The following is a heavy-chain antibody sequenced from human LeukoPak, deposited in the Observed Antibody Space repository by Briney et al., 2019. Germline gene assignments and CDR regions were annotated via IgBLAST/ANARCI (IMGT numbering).Heavy chain of an antibody. CDR1: GFTFSSYW. CDR3: AKHYVRTHDY. Sequence: QTGGSLRLSCAASGFTFSSYWMSWVRQAPGKGLEWVANIKQDGSAKYYVDSVKGRFTISRDNSKNSLYLQMNSLRAEDAAMYYCAKHYVRTHDYWGQGTLVTVSS. D-gene: IGHD3-16*01. V-gene: IGHV3-7*03. J-gene: IGHJ4*02. CDR2: IKQDGSAK.